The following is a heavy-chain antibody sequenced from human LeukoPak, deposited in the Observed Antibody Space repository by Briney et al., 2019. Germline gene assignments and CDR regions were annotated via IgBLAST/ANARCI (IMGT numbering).Heavy chain of an antibody. CDR1: GFVFSDYG. J-gene: IGHJ4*02. Sequence: TGGSLRLSCAASGFVFSDYGMHWVRQAPGKGLEWVAFIRYDGSSEFYADSVKGRFTISRDNAKNSLYLQMNSLRAEDTAVYYCARVGINSGLDYWGQGTLVTVSS. CDR3: ARVGINSGLDY. D-gene: IGHD3-22*01. V-gene: IGHV3-30*02. CDR2: IRYDGSSE.